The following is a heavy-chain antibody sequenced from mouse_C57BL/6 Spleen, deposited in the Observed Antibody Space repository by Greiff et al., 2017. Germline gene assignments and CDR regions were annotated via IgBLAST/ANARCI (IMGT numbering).Heavy chain of an antibody. CDR3: ARHGYDGYLSYWYFDV. CDR2: INSDGGST. D-gene: IGHD2-3*01. Sequence: EVMLVESGGGLVQPGESLKLSCESNEYEFPSHDMSWVRKTPEKRLELVAAINSDGGSTYYPDTMERRFIISRDNTKKTLYLQMSSLRSEDTALYYCARHGYDGYLSYWYFDVWGTGTTVTVSS. CDR1: EYEFPSHD. V-gene: IGHV5-2*01. J-gene: IGHJ1*03.